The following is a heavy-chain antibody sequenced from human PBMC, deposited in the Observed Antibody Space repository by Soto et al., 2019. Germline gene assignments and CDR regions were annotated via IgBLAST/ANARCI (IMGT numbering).Heavy chain of an antibody. CDR1: GFTFSNYV. D-gene: IGHD3-16*01. V-gene: IGHV3-23*01. J-gene: IGHJ4*02. CDR2: IGGSGGGT. CDR3: AKGVWGGYNGDS. Sequence: EVQLLESGGGLVQPGGSLRLSCAASGFTFSNYVMSWVRQAPGKGLEWVSGIGGSGGGTYYADSVKGRFTISRDNSKNTLSLQRNSLRAEDTAVYYCAKGVWGGYNGDSWGQGTLVTVSS.